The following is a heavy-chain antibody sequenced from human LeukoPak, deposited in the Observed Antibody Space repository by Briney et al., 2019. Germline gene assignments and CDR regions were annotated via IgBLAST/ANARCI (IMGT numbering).Heavy chain of an antibody. D-gene: IGHD6-13*01. CDR1: GGTFSSYA. Sequence: PSVKVSCKASGGTFSSYAISWVRQAPGQRLKWLGGIIPIFGTANYAQKFQGRVTITTDESTSTAYMELSSLRSEDTAVYYCAASVDGSSWYGDYWGQGTLVTVSS. J-gene: IGHJ4*02. CDR3: AASVDGSSWYGDY. V-gene: IGHV1-69*05. CDR2: IIPIFGTA.